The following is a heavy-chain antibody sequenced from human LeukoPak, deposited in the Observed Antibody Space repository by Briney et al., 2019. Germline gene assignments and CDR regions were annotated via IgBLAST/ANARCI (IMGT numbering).Heavy chain of an antibody. Sequence: SETLSLTCAVYGGSFSGYYWSWIRQPPGRGLEWIGSIYHSGNTYYNPSLKSRLTISLDTSNNQFSLKLTSATAADTAVYFCARLGGDMRADSWGQGTLVIVSS. D-gene: IGHD4-17*01. CDR3: ARLGGDMRADS. J-gene: IGHJ4*02. CDR2: IYHSGNT. CDR1: GGSFSGYY. V-gene: IGHV4-34*01.